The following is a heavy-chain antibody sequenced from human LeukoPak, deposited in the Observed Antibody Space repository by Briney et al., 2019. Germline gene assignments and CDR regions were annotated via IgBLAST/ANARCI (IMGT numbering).Heavy chain of an antibody. Sequence: SLTLSCAASGFTFSGYRMRLVRQAPRTGREWPSYISSSRCGIYYAVSVMAQFTISSDSAKIKEHVQLNSVRDDDTAVYYCATDRYYAFDIWGQGTMVTVSS. D-gene: IGHD3-9*01. CDR2: ISSSRCGI. V-gene: IGHV3-48*02. CDR3: ATDRYYAFDI. J-gene: IGHJ3*02. CDR1: GFTFSGYR.